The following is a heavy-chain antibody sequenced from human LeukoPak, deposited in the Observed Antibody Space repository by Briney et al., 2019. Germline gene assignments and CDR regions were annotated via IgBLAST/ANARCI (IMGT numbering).Heavy chain of an antibody. D-gene: IGHD3-22*01. Sequence: GESLKISCKGSGYSFTSYWIGWVRQMPGKGLEWMGIIYPGDSDTRYSPSFQGQVTISADKSISTAYLQWSSLKASDTAMYYCARYGYYDSSGYYPPFDYWGQGTLVTVSS. J-gene: IGHJ4*02. CDR3: ARYGYYDSSGYYPPFDY. CDR1: GYSFTSYW. CDR2: IYPGDSDT. V-gene: IGHV5-51*01.